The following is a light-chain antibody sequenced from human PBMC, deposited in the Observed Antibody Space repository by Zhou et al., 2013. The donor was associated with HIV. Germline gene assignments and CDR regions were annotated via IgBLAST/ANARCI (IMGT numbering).Light chain of an antibody. Sequence: DIQVTQSPSSLSASVGDRVTISCRASQNINTFLNWYQQKPGKAPKLLIYSASSFQSGVPSRFSGSGSGTEFTLTISSLQPDDFATYYCQQYDSYSPVTFGQGTKLEIK. J-gene: IGKJ2*01. CDR3: QQYDSYSPVT. CDR1: QNINTF. V-gene: IGKV1-5*01. CDR2: SAS.